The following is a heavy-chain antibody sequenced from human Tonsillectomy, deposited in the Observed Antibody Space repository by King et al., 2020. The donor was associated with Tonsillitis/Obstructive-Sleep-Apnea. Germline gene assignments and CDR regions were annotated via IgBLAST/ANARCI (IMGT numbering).Heavy chain of an antibody. D-gene: IGHD1-26*01. Sequence: QLQESGPGLVKPSETLSLTCTVSGGSISSSSYYWGWIRQPPGKGLEWIGNIYYSGSTYYNPSLESRVTISVDTSKNQFSLKLSSVTAADTAGYYCARPCSGSYEYYFDYWGQGTLVTVSS. V-gene: IGHV4-39*01. CDR3: ARPCSGSYEYYFDY. CDR2: IYYSGST. J-gene: IGHJ4*02. CDR1: GGSISSSSYY.